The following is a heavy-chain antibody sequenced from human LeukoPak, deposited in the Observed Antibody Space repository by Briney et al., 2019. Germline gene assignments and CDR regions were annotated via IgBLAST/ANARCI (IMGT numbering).Heavy chain of an antibody. J-gene: IGHJ3*02. CDR2: INTNTGNP. D-gene: IGHD2-21*02. CDR1: GYTFTSYD. CDR3: ARDQRYCGGDCYDAFDI. V-gene: IGHV7-4-1*02. Sequence: ASVKVSCKASGYTFTSYDMNWVRQAPGQGLEWMGWINTNTGNPTYAQGFTGRFVFSLDTSVSTAYLQISSLKAEGTAVYYCARDQRYCGGDCYDAFDIWGQGTMVTVSS.